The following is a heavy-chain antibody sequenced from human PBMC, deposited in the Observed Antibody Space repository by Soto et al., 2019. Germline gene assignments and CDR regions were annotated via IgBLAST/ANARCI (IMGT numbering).Heavy chain of an antibody. V-gene: IGHV1-18*01. J-gene: IGHJ4*02. D-gene: IGHD1-1*01. CDR3: ARDLSFVRYRPFNY. CDR2: ISAYNGNT. CDR1: GYTFTSYG. Sequence: ASVKVSCTASGYTFTSYGISWVRQAPGQGIEWMGWISAYNGNTTYAQKLQGRVTMTTDTYTSTAYMELRSLRSDDTAVYCWARDLSFVRYRPFNYLGQGTLVASAS.